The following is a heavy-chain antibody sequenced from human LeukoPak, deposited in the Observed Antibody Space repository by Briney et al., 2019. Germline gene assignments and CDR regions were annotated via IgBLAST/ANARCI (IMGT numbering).Heavy chain of an antibody. CDR3: ARHGGSWTFDY. J-gene: IGHJ4*02. V-gene: IGHV4-59*08. CDR2: ISSSGST. Sequence: SETLSLTCTVSGGSISSYYWSWIRQPPGKGLEWIAYISSSGSTNYSPSLKSRVTISVDTSKNQFSLKLSSVTAAGTALYYCARHGGSWTFDYWGQGTLVTVSS. CDR1: GGSISSYY. D-gene: IGHD6-13*01.